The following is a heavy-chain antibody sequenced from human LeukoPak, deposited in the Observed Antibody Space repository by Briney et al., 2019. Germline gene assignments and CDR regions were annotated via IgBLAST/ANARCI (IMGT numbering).Heavy chain of an antibody. D-gene: IGHD6-13*01. CDR3: VKDVTPFPYSSRALDI. CDR2: VTWNSGGV. J-gene: IGHJ3*02. Sequence: GGSLRLSCAASGFTFDDYAMHWVRQAPGKGLEWVSGVTWNSGGVGYADSVKGRFTISRDNAKNSLYLQMKSLRPGDTALYYCVKDVTPFPYSSRALDIWGQGTRVTVSS. CDR1: GFTFDDYA. V-gene: IGHV3-9*01.